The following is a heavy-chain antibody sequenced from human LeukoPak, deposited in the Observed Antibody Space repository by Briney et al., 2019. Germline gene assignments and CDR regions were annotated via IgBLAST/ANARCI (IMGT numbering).Heavy chain of an antibody. D-gene: IGHD2-2*01. CDR2: ISAYNGNT. V-gene: IGHV1-18*01. J-gene: IGHJ3*02. Sequence: ASVKVSCKASGYTFTSYGISWVRQAPGQGLEWMGWISAYNGNTNYAQKLQGRVTITADESTSTAYMELSSLRSEDTAVYYCARDPQDIVVVPAAMGDAFDIWGQGTMVTVSS. CDR3: ARDPQDIVVVPAAMGDAFDI. CDR1: GYTFTSYG.